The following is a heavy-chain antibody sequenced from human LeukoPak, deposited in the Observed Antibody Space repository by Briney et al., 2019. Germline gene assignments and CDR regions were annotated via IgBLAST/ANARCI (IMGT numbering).Heavy chain of an antibody. CDR3: AHARGYNWFDP. J-gene: IGHJ5*02. Sequence: GSGPTLVKPTQTLTLTCTFSGFSLSTSGVGVGWIRQPPGKALEWLALIYWNDDKRCSPSLKSRLTITKDTSKNQVVLTMTNMDPVDTATYYCAHARGYNWFDPWGQGTLVTVSS. V-gene: IGHV2-5*01. CDR2: IYWNDDK. CDR1: GFSLSTSGVG.